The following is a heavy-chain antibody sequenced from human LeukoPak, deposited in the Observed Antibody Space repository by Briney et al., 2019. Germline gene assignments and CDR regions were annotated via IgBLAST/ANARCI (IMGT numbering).Heavy chain of an antibody. V-gene: IGHV3-74*01. CDR1: GFTFSSYW. CDR3: ASPGGYCSGGSCYRDNWFDP. D-gene: IGHD2-15*01. J-gene: IGHJ5*02. CDR2: INSDGSST. Sequence: PGGSLRLSCAASGFTFSSYWMHWVRQAPGKGLVWVSRINSDGSSTSYADSVEGRFTISRDNAKNTLYLQMNSLRAEDTAVYYCASPGGYCSGGSCYRDNWFDPWGQGTLVTVSS.